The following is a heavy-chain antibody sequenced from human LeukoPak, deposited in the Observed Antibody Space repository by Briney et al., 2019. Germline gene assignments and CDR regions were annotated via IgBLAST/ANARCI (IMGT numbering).Heavy chain of an antibody. CDR2: IYTSGST. Sequence: SQTLSLTCTVSGGSISSGSYYWSWIRQPAGKGLEWIGRIYTSGSTNYNPSLKSRVTISVDTSTNQFSLKLSSVTAADTAVYYCARDLRLVIAAGWFDPWGQGTLVTVSS. V-gene: IGHV4-61*02. D-gene: IGHD2-21*01. J-gene: IGHJ5*02. CDR1: GGSISSGSYY. CDR3: ARDLRLVIAAGWFDP.